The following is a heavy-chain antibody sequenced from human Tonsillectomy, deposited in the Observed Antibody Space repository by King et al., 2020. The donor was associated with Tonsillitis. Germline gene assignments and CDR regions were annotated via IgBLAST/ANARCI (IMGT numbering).Heavy chain of an antibody. CDR1: GFTLSGYG. V-gene: IGHV3-21*01. CDR3: ARDFGAAAGTGP. J-gene: IGHJ5*02. Sequence: EVQLVESGGGLVKPGGSLRLSCAASGFTLSGYGMNWVRQAPGKGLEWVSAITSSSSHIYYADSVKGRFTISRDNAKNSLYLQMNSLRAEDTGVYYCARDFGAAAGTGPWGQGTLVTVSS. D-gene: IGHD6-13*01. CDR2: ITSSSSHI.